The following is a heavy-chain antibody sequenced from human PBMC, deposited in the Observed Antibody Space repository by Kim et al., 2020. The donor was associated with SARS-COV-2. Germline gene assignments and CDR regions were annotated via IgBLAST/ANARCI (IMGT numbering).Heavy chain of an antibody. V-gene: IGHV1-46*01. J-gene: IGHJ4*02. D-gene: IGHD2-15*01. CDR3: ARGKYGGTYDFDY. Sequence: YAQKFQGRVTMTRDTSASTVYMELSSLRSEDTAVYYCARGKYGGTYDFDYWGQGTLVTVSS.